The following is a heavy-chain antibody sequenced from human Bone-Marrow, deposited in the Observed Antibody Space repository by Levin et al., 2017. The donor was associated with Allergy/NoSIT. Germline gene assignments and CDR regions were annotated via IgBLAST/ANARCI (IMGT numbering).Heavy chain of an antibody. D-gene: IGHD2-2*02. Sequence: PGESLKISCAASGFTFNNFFMTWVRQAPGKGLEWVANINQDGSTKQYVDSVKGRFSISRDNAKRSLYLQMSSLRDEDTALYYCAREQYTGGSYFGMDVWGQGTTVTVSS. CDR3: AREQYTGGSYFGMDV. CDR2: INQDGSTK. CDR1: GFTFNNFF. J-gene: IGHJ6*02. V-gene: IGHV3-7*01.